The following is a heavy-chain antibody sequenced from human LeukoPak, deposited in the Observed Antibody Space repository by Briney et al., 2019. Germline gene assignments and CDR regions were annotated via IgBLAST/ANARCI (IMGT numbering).Heavy chain of an antibody. CDR3: AGSAGYSSGWAQRFDY. V-gene: IGHV1-69*05. CDR2: IIPIFGTA. CDR1: GGTFSSYA. J-gene: IGHJ4*02. D-gene: IGHD6-19*01. Sequence: SVKVSCKASGGTFSSYAISWVRQAPGQGLEWMGGIIPIFGTANYAQKFQGRVTITTDESTSTAYMELSSLRSEDTAVYYCAGSAGYSSGWAQRFDYWGQGTLVAVSS.